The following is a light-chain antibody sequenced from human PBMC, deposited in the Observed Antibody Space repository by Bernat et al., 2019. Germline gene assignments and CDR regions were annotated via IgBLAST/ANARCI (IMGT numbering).Light chain of an antibody. CDR1: SSDVGGYNY. Sequence: QSALTQPRSVSGSPGQSVTISCTGTSSDVGGYNYVSWYPQHPGKPPKLMIYDVSKRPSGVPDRFSGSKSGNTASLTISGLQAEDEADYYCCSYAGSYTSWVFGGGTMLTVL. CDR2: DVS. V-gene: IGLV2-11*01. J-gene: IGLJ3*02. CDR3: CSYAGSYTSWV.